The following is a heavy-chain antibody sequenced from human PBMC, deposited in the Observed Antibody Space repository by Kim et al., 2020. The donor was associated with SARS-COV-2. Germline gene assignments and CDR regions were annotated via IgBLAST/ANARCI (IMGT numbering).Heavy chain of an antibody. V-gene: IGHV1-24*01. D-gene: IGHD2-21*02. J-gene: IGHJ4*02. CDR1: GYTLTELS. Sequence: ASVKVSCKVSGYTLTELSMHWVRQAPGKGLEWMGGFDPEDGETIYAQKFQGRVTMTEDTSTDTAYMELSSLRSEDTAVYYCATGDPKYGGNSELDYWGQGTLVTVSS. CDR2: FDPEDGET. CDR3: ATGDPKYGGNSELDY.